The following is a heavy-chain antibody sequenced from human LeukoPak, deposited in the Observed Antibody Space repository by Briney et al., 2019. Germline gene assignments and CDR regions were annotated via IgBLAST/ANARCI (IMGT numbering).Heavy chain of an antibody. Sequence: PSGTLSLTCAVSGGSISSSNWWSWVRQPPGKGLEWIGEIYHSGSTNYNPSLKSRVTISVDKSKNQFSLKLSFVTAADTAVYYCARRGPNHYDSSGYFDYWGQGTLVTVSS. CDR1: GGSISSSNW. D-gene: IGHD3-22*01. CDR3: ARRGPNHYDSSGYFDY. CDR2: IYHSGST. V-gene: IGHV4-4*02. J-gene: IGHJ4*02.